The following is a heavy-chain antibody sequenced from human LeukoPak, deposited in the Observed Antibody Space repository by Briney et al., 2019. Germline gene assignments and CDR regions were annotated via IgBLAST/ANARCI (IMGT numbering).Heavy chain of an antibody. J-gene: IGHJ4*02. CDR3: AKDRDDYVWGSYRLLVDY. CDR2: IRYDGSNK. CDR1: GFTFSDYY. V-gene: IGHV3-30*02. D-gene: IGHD3-16*02. Sequence: GGSLRLSCAASGFTFSDYYMSWIRQAPGKGLEWVAFIRYDGSNKYYADSVKGRFTISRDNSKNTLYLQMNSLRAEDTAVYYCAKDRDDYVWGSYRLLVDYWGQGTLVTVSS.